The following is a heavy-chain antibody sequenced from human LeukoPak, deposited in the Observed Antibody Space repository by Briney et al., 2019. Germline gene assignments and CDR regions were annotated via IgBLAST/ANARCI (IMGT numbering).Heavy chain of an antibody. CDR2: IYYSGST. CDR3: ARAIAVAGTRHDAFDI. CDR1: GGTITSYY. J-gene: IGHJ3*02. Sequence: KPSETLSLSCTVSGGTITSYYWSWIRQPPGKGLEWIGYIYYSGSTNYNPSLKSRVTISVDTSKNQFSLKLSSVTAADTAVYYCARAIAVAGTRHDAFDIWGQGTMVTVSS. D-gene: IGHD6-19*01. V-gene: IGHV4-59*01.